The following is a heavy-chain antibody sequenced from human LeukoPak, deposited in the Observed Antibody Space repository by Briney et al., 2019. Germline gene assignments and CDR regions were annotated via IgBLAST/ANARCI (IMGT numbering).Heavy chain of an antibody. CDR3: ARRNVVVVAATSYYYYGMDV. CDR2: IIPIFGTA. J-gene: IGHJ6*02. D-gene: IGHD2-15*01. CDR1: GGTFSSYA. Sequence: SVKVSCKASGGTFSSYAISWVRQAPGQGLEWMGGIIPIFGTANYAQKFQGRVTITADESTSTAYMELSSLRSEDTAVYYCARRNVVVVAATSYYYYGMDVWGQGTTVTVSS. V-gene: IGHV1-69*13.